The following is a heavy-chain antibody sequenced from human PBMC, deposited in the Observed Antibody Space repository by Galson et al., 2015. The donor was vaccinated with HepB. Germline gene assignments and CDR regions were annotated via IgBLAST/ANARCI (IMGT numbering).Heavy chain of an antibody. CDR1: GYTFTGYY. D-gene: IGHD6-19*01. J-gene: IGHJ6*02. Sequence: SVKVSCKASGYTFTGYYMHWVRQAPGQGLEWMGWINPNSGGTNYAQKFQGRVTMTRDTSISTAYMELSRLRSDDTAVYYCARGIAVAGTYSYYGMDVWGQGTTVTVSS. CDR2: INPNSGGT. CDR3: ARGIAVAGTYSYYGMDV. V-gene: IGHV1-2*02.